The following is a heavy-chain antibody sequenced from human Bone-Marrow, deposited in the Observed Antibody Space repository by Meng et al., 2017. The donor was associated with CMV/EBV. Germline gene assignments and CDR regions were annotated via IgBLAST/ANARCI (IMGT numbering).Heavy chain of an antibody. V-gene: IGHV3-9*01. CDR2: ISWNSGSI. CDR3: ARSYLYVQH. D-gene: IGHD1-26*01. CDR1: GFTFDDYA. J-gene: IGHJ1*01. Sequence: SLKISCAASGFTFDDYAMHWVRQAPGKGLEWVSGISWNSGSIGYADSVKGRFAISRGNAKNSLYLQMNSLRAEDTAVYYCARSYLYVQHWGQGTLVTVSS.